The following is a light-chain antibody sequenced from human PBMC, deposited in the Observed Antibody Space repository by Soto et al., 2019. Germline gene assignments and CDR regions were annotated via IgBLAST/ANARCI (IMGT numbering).Light chain of an antibody. CDR1: SSNIGAGYD. Sequence: QSVLTQPPSVSGAPGQRVTISCTGSSSNIGAGYDVHWYQQLPGTAPKLLIYGNSNRPSGVPDRFSGAKSGTSASLAITGLQAEDEAEYYSQAYASSLSGWVFGGGTKLTVL. CDR3: QAYASSLSGWV. CDR2: GNS. V-gene: IGLV1-40*01. J-gene: IGLJ3*02.